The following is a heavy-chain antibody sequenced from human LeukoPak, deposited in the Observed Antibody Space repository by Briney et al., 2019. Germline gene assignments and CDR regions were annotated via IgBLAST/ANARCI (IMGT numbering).Heavy chain of an antibody. D-gene: IGHD2-2*01. J-gene: IGHJ4*02. V-gene: IGHV3-23*01. Sequence: GGSLRLSCAASGFSSYAMSWVRQAPGKGLEWVSTISGSGGSTYYADSVKGRFTISRDNSKNTLYLQMNSLRAEDTAAYYCAKKFCSSISCYGIGNFDYWGQGTLVTVSS. CDR1: GFSSYA. CDR2: ISGSGGST. CDR3: AKKFCSSISCYGIGNFDY.